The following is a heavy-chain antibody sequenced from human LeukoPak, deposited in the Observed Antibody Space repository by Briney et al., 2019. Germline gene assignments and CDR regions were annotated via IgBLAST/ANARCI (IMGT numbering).Heavy chain of an antibody. D-gene: IGHD3-22*01. Sequence: SETLSLTCTVSGCSISSSNYYWGWIRQPPGKGLEWIGSIYYNVSTNYNPSLKSRVTISVDTSKNQFSLKLSSVTAANTAVYYCARDWKAYYYDSSGYYPTHWFDPWGQGTLVTVSS. J-gene: IGHJ5*02. CDR1: GCSISSSNYY. V-gene: IGHV4-39*07. CDR2: IYYNVST. CDR3: ARDWKAYYYDSSGYYPTHWFDP.